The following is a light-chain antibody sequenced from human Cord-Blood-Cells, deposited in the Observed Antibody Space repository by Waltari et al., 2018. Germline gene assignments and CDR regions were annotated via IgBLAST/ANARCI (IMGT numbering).Light chain of an antibody. CDR2: DVS. J-gene: IGLJ1*01. CDR1: STHGCGYNY. Sequence: QSALTQPAPVSGSPGQSLTISSTGTSTHGCGYNYLSWYQQHPCKAPKLMIYDVSKRPSGVSNRFSGSKSGNTASLTISGLQAEDEADYYCSSYTSSSTYVFGTGTKVTVL. V-gene: IGLV2-14*01. CDR3: SSYTSSSTYV.